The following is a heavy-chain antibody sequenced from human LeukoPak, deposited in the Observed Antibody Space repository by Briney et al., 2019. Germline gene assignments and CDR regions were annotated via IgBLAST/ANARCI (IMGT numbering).Heavy chain of an antibody. V-gene: IGHV3-23*01. CDR3: AKGLVPAAIKVVDY. Sequence: GGSLRLSCAASGFTFSSYAMSWVRQAPGKGLEWVSAISASGGSTYYADSVKGRFTISRDNSQNTLYLQVNSLRAEDTAVYYCAKGLVPAAIKVVDYWGQGTLVTVSS. CDR2: ISASGGST. CDR1: GFTFSSYA. J-gene: IGHJ4*02. D-gene: IGHD2-2*01.